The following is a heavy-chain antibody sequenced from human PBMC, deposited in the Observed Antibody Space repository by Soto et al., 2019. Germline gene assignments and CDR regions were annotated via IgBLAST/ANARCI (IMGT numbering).Heavy chain of an antibody. CDR1: GYQFGIHW. Sequence: GESLKISCKTSGYQFGIHWIAWVRQMPGKALEWMGAIYPDHSDTRDSPSLQGQVTIAVDKSTDTDYLQWDSLKASDTAVYYCARPEGRYFYDARGYYSHWGQGTLVTVSS. D-gene: IGHD3-3*01. V-gene: IGHV5-51*01. CDR3: ARPEGRYFYDARGYYSH. J-gene: IGHJ4*02. CDR2: IYPDHSDT.